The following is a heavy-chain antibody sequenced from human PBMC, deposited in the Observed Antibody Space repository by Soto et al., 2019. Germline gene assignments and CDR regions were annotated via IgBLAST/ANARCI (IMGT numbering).Heavy chain of an antibody. CDR1: GFTFDDYT. Sequence: GGSLRLSCAASGFTFDDYTMHWVRQAPGKGLEWVSLISWDGGSTYYADSVKGRFTISRDNSKNSLYLQMNSLRTEDTALYYCAKQWALIAVAGSYFDYWGQGTLVTVS. V-gene: IGHV3-43*01. D-gene: IGHD6-19*01. CDR3: AKQWALIAVAGSYFDY. J-gene: IGHJ4*02. CDR2: ISWDGGST.